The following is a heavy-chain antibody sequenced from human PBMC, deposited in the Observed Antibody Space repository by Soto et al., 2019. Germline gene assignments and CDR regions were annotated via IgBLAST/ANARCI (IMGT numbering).Heavy chain of an antibody. CDR2: IIPILGIE. CDR3: ARGYCSSTSCPRGHWFDH. J-gene: IGHJ5*02. CDR1: GGTFSSYT. Sequence: QVQLVQSGAEVKKPGSSVKVSCKASGGTFSSYTISWVRQAPGQGLEWMGRIIPILGIENYEQKFQGRVTITADKSTSTAYMELSSLRSEDTAVYYCARGYCSSTSCPRGHWFDHWGQGTLVTVSS. V-gene: IGHV1-69*02. D-gene: IGHD2-2*01.